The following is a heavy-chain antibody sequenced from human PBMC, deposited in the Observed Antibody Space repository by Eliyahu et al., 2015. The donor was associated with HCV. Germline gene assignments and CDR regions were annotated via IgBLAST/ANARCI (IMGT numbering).Heavy chain of an antibody. J-gene: IGHJ4*02. CDR1: GYSISSGYY. D-gene: IGHD3-22*01. V-gene: IGHV4-38-2*02. CDR2: IYHSGST. Sequence: QVQLQESGPGLVKPSETLSLTCTVSGYSISSGYYWGWIRQPPGKGLEWIGSIYHSGSTYYNPSLKSRVTISVDTSKNQFSLKLSSVTAADTAVYYCARVVITNTPDYFDYWGQGTLVTVSS. CDR3: ARVVITNTPDYFDY.